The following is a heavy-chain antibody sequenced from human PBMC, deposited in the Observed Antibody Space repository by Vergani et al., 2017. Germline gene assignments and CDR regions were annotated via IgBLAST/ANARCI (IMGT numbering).Heavy chain of an antibody. V-gene: IGHV4-61*08. CDR2: IYYSGST. CDR1: GAYVGSGGYY. Sequence: QVQLQESGPGLVKASQTLTLTCSVSGAYVGSGGYYWSWIRQPPGKGLEWIGYIYYSGSTNYNPSLKSRVTISVDTSKNQFSLKLSSVTAADTAVYYCVRTTIFGVLRWFDPWGQGTLVTVSS. D-gene: IGHD3-3*01. J-gene: IGHJ5*02. CDR3: VRTTIFGVLRWFDP.